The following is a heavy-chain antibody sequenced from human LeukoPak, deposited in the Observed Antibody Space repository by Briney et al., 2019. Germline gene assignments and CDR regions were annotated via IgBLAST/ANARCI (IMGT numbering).Heavy chain of an antibody. J-gene: IGHJ3*02. V-gene: IGHV1-2*02. CDR3: ARQLLRIAEGAHHDGFDI. D-gene: IGHD1-1*01. CDR2: INPRSGGT. CDR1: GYTFTDNF. Sequence: ASVKVSCKASGYTFTDNFMHWVRQAPGQGLEWLGWINPRSGGTNYAQKFQGRVTMTRDTSIGTAYMELRKLTSDNTAVYYCARQLLRIAEGAHHDGFDIWGRGTMVTVSS.